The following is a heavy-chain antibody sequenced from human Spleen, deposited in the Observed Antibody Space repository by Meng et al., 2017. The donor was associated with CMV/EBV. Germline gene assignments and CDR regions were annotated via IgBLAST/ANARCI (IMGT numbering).Heavy chain of an antibody. CDR2: IIPILGIA. CDR1: GGTFSSYA. V-gene: IGHV1-69*10. J-gene: IGHJ6*02. CDR3: ARDRYCSGTSCYPNYYYGMDV. D-gene: IGHD2-2*01. Sequence: SVKVSCKASGGTFSSYAISWVRQAPGQGLEWMGGIIPILGIANYAQKFQGRVTITRNTSISTAYMELSSLRSEDTAVYYCARDRYCSGTSCYPNYYYGMDVWGQGTTVTVSS.